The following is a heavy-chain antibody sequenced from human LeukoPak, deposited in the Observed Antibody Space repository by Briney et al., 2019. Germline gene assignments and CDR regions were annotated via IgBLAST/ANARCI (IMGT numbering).Heavy chain of an antibody. CDR1: GFTFSSYA. CDR2: ISYDGSNK. J-gene: IGHJ3*02. D-gene: IGHD6-19*01. CDR3: ARDSSMYSSGLDAFDI. V-gene: IGHV3-30-3*01. Sequence: GGCLGLSCAASGFTFSSYAMHWVRQAPGKGLEWVAVISYDGSNKYYADSVKGRFTISRDNSKNTLSLQMNSLRAEDTAVYYCARDSSMYSSGLDAFDIWGQGTMVTVSS.